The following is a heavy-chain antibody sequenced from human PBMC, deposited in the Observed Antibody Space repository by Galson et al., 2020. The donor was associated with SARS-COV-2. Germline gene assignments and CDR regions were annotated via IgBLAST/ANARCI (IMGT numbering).Heavy chain of an antibody. V-gene: IGHV6-1*01. CDR2: TYYRSKWYN. CDR1: GDSVSSNSVA. Sequence: SQTLSLTCAISGDSVSSNSVAWNWIRQSPSRGLEWLGRTYYRSKWYNDYAVSVKSRITINPDTSKNQFSLQLNSVTPEDTAVYYCARDWEASQNIVLHYYYGMDVWGQGTTVTVSS. J-gene: IGHJ6*02. CDR3: ARDWEASQNIVLHYYYGMDV. D-gene: IGHD2-8*01.